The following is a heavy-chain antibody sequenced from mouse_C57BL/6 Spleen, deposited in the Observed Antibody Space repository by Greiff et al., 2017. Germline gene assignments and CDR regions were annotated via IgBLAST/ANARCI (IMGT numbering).Heavy chain of an antibody. CDR2: ISSGSSTI. Sequence: EVMLVESGGGLVKPGGSLKLSCAASGFTFSDYGMHWVRQAPEKGLEWVAYISSGSSTIYYADTVKGRFTISRDNAKNTLFLQMTSLRSEDTAMYYCARSYYGSPYYFDYWGQGTTLTVSS. CDR1: GFTFSDYG. D-gene: IGHD1-1*01. V-gene: IGHV5-17*01. J-gene: IGHJ2*01. CDR3: ARSYYGSPYYFDY.